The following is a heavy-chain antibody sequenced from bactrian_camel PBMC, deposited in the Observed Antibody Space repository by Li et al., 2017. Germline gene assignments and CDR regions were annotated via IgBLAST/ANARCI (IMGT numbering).Heavy chain of an antibody. Sequence: HVQLVESGGGSVQAGGSLRLSCAASGSAVSNLYMAWFRQVPGREREGVATISGGGSITYADSVKGRFTISRDGGKNTVYLQMNRLNVGDTASYYCVAGKPYRRVGLSKSEVTAWGQGTQVTVS. CDR3: VAGKPYRRVGLSKSEVTA. CDR2: ISGGGSIT. CDR1: GSAVSNLY. V-gene: IGHV3-3*01. J-gene: IGHJ6*01. D-gene: IGHD1*01.